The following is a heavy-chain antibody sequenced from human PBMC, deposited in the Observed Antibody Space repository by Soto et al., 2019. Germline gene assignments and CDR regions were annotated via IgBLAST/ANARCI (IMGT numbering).Heavy chain of an antibody. D-gene: IGHD6-19*01. CDR2: IIAFFGNT. J-gene: IGHJ4*02. CDR1: GYTFTSYG. CDR3: ARERPGIAVAGPNYYFDY. V-gene: IGHV1-69*13. Sequence: GASVKVSCKASGYTFTSYGISWVRQAPGQGLEWMGGIIAFFGNTNYAQKFQGRVTITADESTSTAYMELSSLRSEDTAVYYCARERPGIAVAGPNYYFDYWGQGTLVTVSS.